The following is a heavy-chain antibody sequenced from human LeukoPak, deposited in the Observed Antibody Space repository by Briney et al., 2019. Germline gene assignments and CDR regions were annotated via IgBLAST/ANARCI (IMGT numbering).Heavy chain of an antibody. CDR1: GYTYSDYY. CDR2: INPSSGGN. D-gene: IGHD1-26*01. Sequence: ATVEVSCKTSGYTYSDYYLHWVRQAPGQGLECMRWINPSSGGNKYVQKFQGRVTMTRDTSISTGYMELSRLRSDDTAVYYCARPIRGSYVEDAFDMWGQGTMVTVSA. J-gene: IGHJ3*02. CDR3: ARPIRGSYVEDAFDM. V-gene: IGHV1-2*02.